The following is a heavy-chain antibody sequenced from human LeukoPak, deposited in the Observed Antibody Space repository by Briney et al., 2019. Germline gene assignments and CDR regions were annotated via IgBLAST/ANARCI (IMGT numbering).Heavy chain of an antibody. J-gene: IGHJ4*02. CDR1: GYSFTSYW. D-gene: IGHD3-10*01. V-gene: IGHV5-51*01. CDR2: IYPGDSDT. CDR3: ARQEVSYGSGSQIDY. Sequence: ESLKISCKGSGYSFTSYWIGWARQMPGKGLEWMGIIYPGDSDTRYSPSFQGQVTISADKSISTAYLQWSSLKASDTAMYYCARQEVSYGSGSQIDYWGQGTLVTVSS.